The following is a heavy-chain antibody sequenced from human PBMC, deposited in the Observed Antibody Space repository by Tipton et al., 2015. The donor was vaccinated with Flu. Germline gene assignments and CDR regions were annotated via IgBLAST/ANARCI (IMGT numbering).Heavy chain of an antibody. Sequence: LRLSCTVSGGSISSGSHYWTWIRQPAGRGLEWIGRIYTPSGSTNYNPSLKSRVTISVDTSKNQFSLKLSSVTAADMAVYYCARRDFSNYVSDPKNWFDPWGQGTLVTVSS. D-gene: IGHD4-11*01. CDR2: IYTPSGST. V-gene: IGHV4-61*02. CDR3: ARRDFSNYVSDPKNWFDP. J-gene: IGHJ5*02. CDR1: GGSISSGSHY.